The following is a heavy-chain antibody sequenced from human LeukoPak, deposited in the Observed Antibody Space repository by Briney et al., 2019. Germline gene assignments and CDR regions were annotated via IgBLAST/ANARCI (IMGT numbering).Heavy chain of an antibody. CDR1: GYTFTGYY. Sequence: ASVKVSCKASGYTFTGYYMHWVRQAPGQGLEWMGWINPNSGGTNYAQKFQGRVTMTRDTSISTAYMELSSLRSDDTAVYYCARVTLWFGETIRNFDYWGQGTLVTVSS. CDR3: ARVTLWFGETIRNFDY. V-gene: IGHV1-2*02. CDR2: INPNSGGT. J-gene: IGHJ4*02. D-gene: IGHD3-10*01.